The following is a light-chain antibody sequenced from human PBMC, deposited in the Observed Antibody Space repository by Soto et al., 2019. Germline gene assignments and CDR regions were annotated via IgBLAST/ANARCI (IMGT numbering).Light chain of an antibody. V-gene: IGKV3-11*01. CDR1: QSISYY. J-gene: IGKJ3*01. CDR2: DAS. Sequence: EIVLTQSPATLSLSPGERATLSCRASQSISYYLAWYQQKPGQAPRLLIYDASNSATGIPARFSGSGSGTDFTLTISSLEPEDFAVYYCQQRRDWPLTFGPGTKVDIK. CDR3: QQRRDWPLT.